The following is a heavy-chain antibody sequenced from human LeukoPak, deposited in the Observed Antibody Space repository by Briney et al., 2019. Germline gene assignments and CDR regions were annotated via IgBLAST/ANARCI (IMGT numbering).Heavy chain of an antibody. CDR1: GYTFTSYD. CDR3: ARLTYYDSSGYPPSGFDY. J-gene: IGHJ4*02. D-gene: IGHD3-22*01. Sequence: ASVKVSCKASGYTFTSYDINWVRQATGQGLEWMGWMTPNSGNTGYAQKFQGRVTMTRNTSIGTAYMELSSLRSEDTAVYYCARLTYYDSSGYPPSGFDYWGQGTLVTVSS. CDR2: MTPNSGNT. V-gene: IGHV1-8*01.